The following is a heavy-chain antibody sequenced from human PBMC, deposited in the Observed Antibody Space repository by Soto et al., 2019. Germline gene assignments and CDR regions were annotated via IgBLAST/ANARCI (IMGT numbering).Heavy chain of an antibody. V-gene: IGHV3-23*01. Sequence: GGSLRLSCAASGFTFSSYAMSWVRQAPGKGLEWVSAISGSGGSTYYADSVKGRFTISRDNSKNTLYLQMNSLRAEDTAVYYCAKAPRYIRFGTYYYYMDVWGKGTTVTVSS. CDR3: AKAPRYIRFGTYYYYMDV. CDR1: GFTFSSYA. D-gene: IGHD1-1*01. CDR2: ISGSGGST. J-gene: IGHJ6*03.